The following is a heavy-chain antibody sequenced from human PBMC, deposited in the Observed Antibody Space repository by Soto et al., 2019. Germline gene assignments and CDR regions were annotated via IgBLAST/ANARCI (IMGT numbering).Heavy chain of an antibody. J-gene: IGHJ4*02. D-gene: IGHD6-13*01. CDR3: ARDAYLSSWRKVDF. CDR2: ISTLNGNT. V-gene: IGHV1-18*01. Sequence: VQLVQSGPEVKKPGASVKVSCKASGYSFTNQGITWVRQAPGQGLEWVGWISTLNGNTDYAQKLQGRVTMTTDTSTSTVYMELRRLRSDDTAMYYCARDAYLSSWRKVDFRGQGTLVTVSS. CDR1: GYSFTNQG.